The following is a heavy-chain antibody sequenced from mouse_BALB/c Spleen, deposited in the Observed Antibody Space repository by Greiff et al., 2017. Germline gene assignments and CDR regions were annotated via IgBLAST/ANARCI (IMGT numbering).Heavy chain of an antibody. Sequence: DVHLVESGGGLVQPGGSRKLSCAASGFTFSSFGMHWVRQAPEKGLEWVAYISSGSSTIYYADTVKGRFTISRDNPKNTLFLQMTSLRSEDTAMYYCARYYGKGFDYWGQGTTLTVSS. CDR1: GFTFSSFG. V-gene: IGHV5-17*02. CDR3: ARYYGKGFDY. J-gene: IGHJ2*01. CDR2: ISSGSSTI. D-gene: IGHD2-1*01.